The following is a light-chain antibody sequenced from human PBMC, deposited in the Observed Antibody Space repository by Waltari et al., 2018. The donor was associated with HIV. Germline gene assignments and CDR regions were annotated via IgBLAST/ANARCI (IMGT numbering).Light chain of an antibody. J-gene: IGLJ3*02. CDR3: QVWDSSNEHVV. CDR2: YNS. Sequence: SYVLTQPPSVSVAPGAAATISCGAWNIGGKSVHWYKQQPGQAPVLVTCYNSDRPSGITDRISGSNSGHTATLTITSVEAGDEATYYCQVWDSSNEHVVFGGGTELTVL. CDR1: NIGGKS. V-gene: IGLV3-21*04.